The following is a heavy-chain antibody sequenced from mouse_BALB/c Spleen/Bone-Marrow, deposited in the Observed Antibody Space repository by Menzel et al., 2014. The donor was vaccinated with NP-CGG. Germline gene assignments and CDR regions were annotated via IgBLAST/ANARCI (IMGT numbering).Heavy chain of an antibody. CDR2: IYYSGTI. J-gene: IGHJ2*01. CDR3: ARYLGAYFDY. CDR1: GISITTGNYI. V-gene: IGHV3-5*02. D-gene: IGHD1-1*01. Sequence: EVQRVESGPGLVKSSQIVLLTCTVTGISITTGNYIWSWILHFPGNKLKWIGYIYYSGTITFNPSLTSRTTITRATSKNQLFLEMNSLTAEDTATYCCARYLGAYFDYWGQGTTLTVSS.